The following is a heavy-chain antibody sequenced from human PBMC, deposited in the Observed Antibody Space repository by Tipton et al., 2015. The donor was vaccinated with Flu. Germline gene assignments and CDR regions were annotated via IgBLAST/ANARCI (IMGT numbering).Heavy chain of an antibody. CDR3: ARWYGGLFFYYNAMDV. Sequence: SLRLSCKASGFTFTAFSIVWVRQAPGKGLQYVSAISSSGGTTYYADSVKGRFTVSRDNSQNTVSLQMGRLSAEDMGIYYCARWYGGLFFYYNAMDVWGQGTTVTVSS. CDR2: ISSSGGTT. V-gene: IGHV3-64*02. D-gene: IGHD3-16*01. CDR1: GFTFTAFS. J-gene: IGHJ6*02.